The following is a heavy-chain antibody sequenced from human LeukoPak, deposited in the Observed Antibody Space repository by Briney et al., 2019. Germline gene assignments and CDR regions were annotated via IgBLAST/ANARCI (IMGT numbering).Heavy chain of an antibody. D-gene: IGHD5-18*01. J-gene: IGHJ4*02. Sequence: GGSLRLSCAASGFTFSSYAMSWVRQAPGKGLEWVSVIYSGGSTYYADSVKGRFTISRDNSKNTLYLQMNSLRAEDTAVYYCARVTAMALDYWGQGTLVTVSS. CDR1: GFTFSSYA. CDR3: ARVTAMALDY. V-gene: IGHV3-53*01. CDR2: IYSGGST.